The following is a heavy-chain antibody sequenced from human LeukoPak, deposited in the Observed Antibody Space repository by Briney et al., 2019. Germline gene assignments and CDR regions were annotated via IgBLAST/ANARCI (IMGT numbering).Heavy chain of an antibody. D-gene: IGHD5-24*01. Sequence: SETLSLTCTVSGGSISNHYWSWIRQPPGKGLEWIGYIHYGGNTDYNPSLKSRLTISVDTSKNQFSLKLSSVTAADTAVYYCVRRGDGYPYYFDYWGQGTLDTVSS. V-gene: IGHV4-59*11. CDR2: IHYGGNT. CDR1: GGSISNHY. CDR3: VRRGDGYPYYFDY. J-gene: IGHJ4*02.